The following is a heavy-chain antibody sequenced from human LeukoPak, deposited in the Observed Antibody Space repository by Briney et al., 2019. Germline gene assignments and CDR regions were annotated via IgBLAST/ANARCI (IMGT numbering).Heavy chain of an antibody. V-gene: IGHV3-30*02. CDR2: IWYDGSNK. D-gene: IGHD1-26*01. CDR3: AKDGGGSYLDY. CDR1: GFTFSSYG. Sequence: GGSLRLSCAASGFTFSSYGMHWVRQAPGKGLEWVSVIWYDGSNKYYADSVKGRFTISRDNSKNTLYLQMNSLRAEDTAVYYCAKDGGGSYLDYWGQGTLVTVSS. J-gene: IGHJ4*02.